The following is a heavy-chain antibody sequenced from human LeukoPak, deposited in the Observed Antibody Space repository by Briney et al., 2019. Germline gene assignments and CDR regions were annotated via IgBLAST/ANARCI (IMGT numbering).Heavy chain of an antibody. V-gene: IGHV3-7*01. CDR3: ASSHDTSGND. Sequence: GGSLRLSCAASGFNFGTYWMSWVRQAPGKGLEWLANIRQDGSVKFYVASVKGRFTISSDNAKSSLYLQMNSLRVEDTAVYYCASSHDTSGNDWGQGTRVTVSS. D-gene: IGHD3-22*01. CDR2: IRQDGSVK. CDR1: GFNFGTYW. J-gene: IGHJ4*02.